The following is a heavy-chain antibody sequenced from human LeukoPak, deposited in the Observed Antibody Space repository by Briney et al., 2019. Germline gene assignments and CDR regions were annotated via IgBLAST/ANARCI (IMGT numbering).Heavy chain of an antibody. Sequence: GGSLRLSCAASGFTFSSYGMSWVRQAPGKGLEWVSAIGGRDGSTYYADSVKGRFTISRDNSKNTLYVQMNSLRAEDTAVYYCAREYPDYGDGFDYWGQGTLVTVSS. D-gene: IGHD4-17*01. CDR2: IGGRDGST. CDR1: GFTFSSYG. CDR3: AREYPDYGDGFDY. V-gene: IGHV3-23*01. J-gene: IGHJ4*02.